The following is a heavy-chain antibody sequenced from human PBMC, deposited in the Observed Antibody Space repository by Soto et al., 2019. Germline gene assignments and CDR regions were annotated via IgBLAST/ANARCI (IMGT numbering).Heavy chain of an antibody. Sequence: ASVKVSCKASGYTFTGYYMHWVRQAPGQGLEWMGWINPNSGGTNYAQKFQGWVTMTRDTSISTAYMELSRLRSDDTAVYYCARGGVATITQYFQHWGQGTLVTVSS. J-gene: IGHJ1*01. CDR3: ARGGVATITQYFQH. CDR2: INPNSGGT. D-gene: IGHD5-12*01. CDR1: GYTFTGYY. V-gene: IGHV1-2*04.